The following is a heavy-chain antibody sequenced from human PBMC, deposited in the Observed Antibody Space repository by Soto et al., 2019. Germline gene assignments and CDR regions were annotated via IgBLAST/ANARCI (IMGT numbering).Heavy chain of an antibody. CDR2: IYPGDSDT. D-gene: IGHD2-15*01. Sequence: GESLKISCKGSGYSFTSYWIGWVRQMPGKGLEWMGIIYPGDSDTRYSPSFQGQVTISADKSISTAYLQWSSLKASDTAMYYCARHAGVCSGGSCQIDYWGQGTLVTVSS. J-gene: IGHJ4*02. CDR1: GYSFTSYW. V-gene: IGHV5-51*01. CDR3: ARHAGVCSGGSCQIDY.